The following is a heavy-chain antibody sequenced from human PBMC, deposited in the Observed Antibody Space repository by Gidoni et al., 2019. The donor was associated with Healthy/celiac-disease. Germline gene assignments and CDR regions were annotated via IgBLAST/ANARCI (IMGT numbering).Heavy chain of an antibody. CDR2: ISSSSSYI. Sequence: EVQLVESGGGLVKPGGSLRLSCAASGFPFSSYSMNWVRQAPGKGLEWVSSISSSSSYIYYADSVKGRFTISRDNAKNSLYLQMNSLRAEDTAVYYCARAGLVINCGGDCLYFDYWGQGTLVTVSS. V-gene: IGHV3-21*01. CDR1: GFPFSSYS. D-gene: IGHD2-21*02. CDR3: ARAGLVINCGGDCLYFDY. J-gene: IGHJ4*02.